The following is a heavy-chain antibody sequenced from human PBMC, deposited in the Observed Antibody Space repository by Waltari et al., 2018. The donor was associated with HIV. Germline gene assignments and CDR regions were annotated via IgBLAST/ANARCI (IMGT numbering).Heavy chain of an antibody. V-gene: IGHV1-3*01. Sequence: QVQLLQSGAEVKKPGASVKVSCRASGINFNADAVHWVRQARGQGLGRLGSINVGTIFSRYSQMFQGRLTFTRDTSETTIFMELRSLKSEDTAVYFCAGWSAWLVNVLEIWGQGTLVTVSS. CDR1: GINFNADA. J-gene: IGHJ4*02. D-gene: IGHD5-12*01. CDR3: AGWSAWLVNVLEI. CDR2: INVGTIFS.